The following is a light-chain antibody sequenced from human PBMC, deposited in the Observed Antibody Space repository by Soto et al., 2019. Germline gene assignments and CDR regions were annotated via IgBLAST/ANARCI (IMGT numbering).Light chain of an antibody. CDR1: SSNIGAGYD. CDR2: GNS. V-gene: IGLV1-40*01. Sequence: QSVLTQPPSASGAPGQRVTISCTGSSSNIGAGYDVHWYQQLPGTAPKLLIYGNSNRPSGVPDRFSGSNSGTSASLAITGLQAEDEADYYCQSYDSSLSVHYVFGTGTKLTVL. J-gene: IGLJ1*01. CDR3: QSYDSSLSVHYV.